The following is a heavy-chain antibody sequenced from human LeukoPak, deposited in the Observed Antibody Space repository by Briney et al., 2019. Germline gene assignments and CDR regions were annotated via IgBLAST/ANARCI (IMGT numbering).Heavy chain of an antibody. CDR2: IYSGGST. V-gene: IGHV3-66*01. Sequence: PGGSLRLSCAASGFTVSSNYMSWVRQAPGKGLEWVSVIYSGGSTYYADSVKGRFTISRDNSKNTLYLQMNSLRAEDTAVYYCARDPIAAADDAFDIWGQGKMVTVSS. CDR1: GFTVSSNY. CDR3: ARDPIAAADDAFDI. D-gene: IGHD6-13*01. J-gene: IGHJ3*02.